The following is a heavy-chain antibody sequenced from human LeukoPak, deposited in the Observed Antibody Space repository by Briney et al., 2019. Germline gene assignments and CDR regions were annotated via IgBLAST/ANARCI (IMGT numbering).Heavy chain of an antibody. CDR2: LYYSGST. V-gene: IGHV4-59*01. CDR3: ARARGSGYYAVGDY. CDR1: GGSISSYY. J-gene: IGHJ4*02. Sequence: SETLSLTCTVSGGSISSYYWSWIRQPPGKGLEWIGYLYYSGSTNYNPSLKSRVTISVDTSKNQFSLKLSSVTAADTAVYYCARARGSGYYAVGDYWGQGTLVTVSS. D-gene: IGHD3-3*01.